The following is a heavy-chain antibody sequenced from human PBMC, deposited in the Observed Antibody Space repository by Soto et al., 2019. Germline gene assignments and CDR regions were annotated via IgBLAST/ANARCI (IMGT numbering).Heavy chain of an antibody. CDR3: ARGGTVNANWRPNWFDP. D-gene: IGHD1-1*01. J-gene: IGHJ5*02. CDR2: IYYSGST. Sequence: QVQLQESGPGLVKPSQTLSLTCTVSGGSISSGGYYWSWIRQHPGEGLEWIGYIYYSGSTYYNPSLKSRVTISVDTSKNQFSLKLSSVTAADTAVYYCARGGTVNANWRPNWFDPWGQGTLVTVS. V-gene: IGHV4-31*03. CDR1: GGSISSGGYY.